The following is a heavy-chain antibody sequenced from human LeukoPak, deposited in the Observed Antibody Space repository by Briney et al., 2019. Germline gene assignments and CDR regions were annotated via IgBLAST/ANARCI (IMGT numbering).Heavy chain of an antibody. Sequence: GGSLRLSCVASGFNFSDYALNWVRQAPGKGLEWVSAISGSGGTTHYADSVKGRFAISRDNSKNTLSLQMSHLRHEDTARYYCAKDRYSNYGNWFDPWGQGTQVTVFS. J-gene: IGHJ5*02. D-gene: IGHD4-11*01. CDR2: ISGSGGTT. V-gene: IGHV3-23*01. CDR3: AKDRYSNYGNWFDP. CDR1: GFNFSDYA.